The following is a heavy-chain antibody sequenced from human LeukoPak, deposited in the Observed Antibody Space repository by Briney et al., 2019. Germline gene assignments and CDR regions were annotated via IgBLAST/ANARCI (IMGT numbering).Heavy chain of an antibody. V-gene: IGHV3-11*01. CDR2: ISSSGSTI. CDR1: GFTFSDYY. D-gene: IGHD5-18*01. J-gene: IGHJ4*02. CDR3: ARAAKIQLWLR. Sequence: GGSLRLSYAASGFTFSDYYMSWIRQAPGKGLEWVSYISSSGSTIYYADSVKGRFTISRDNAKNSLYLQMNSLRAEGTAVYYCARAAKIQLWLRWGQGTLVTVSS.